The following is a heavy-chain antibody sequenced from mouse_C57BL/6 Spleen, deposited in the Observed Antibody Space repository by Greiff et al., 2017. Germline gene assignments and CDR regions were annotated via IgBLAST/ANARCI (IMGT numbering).Heavy chain of an antibody. CDR2: IDPETGGT. D-gene: IGHD4-1*01. CDR3: TRRDWDSDYAMDV. J-gene: IGHJ4*01. Sequence: QVQLQQSGAELVRPGASVTLSCNASGYTFTDYEMHWVKQTPVHGLEWIGAIDPETGGTAYNQKFKGKAILTADKSSSTAYMELRSLTSEDSAVYYGTRRDWDSDYAMDVWGQGTSVTVSS. CDR1: GYTFTDYE. V-gene: IGHV1-15*01.